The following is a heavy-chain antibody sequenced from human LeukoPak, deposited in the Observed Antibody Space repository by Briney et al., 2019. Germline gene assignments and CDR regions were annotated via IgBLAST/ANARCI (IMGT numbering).Heavy chain of an antibody. Sequence: GGSLRLSCAASGFTFSSYWMSWVRQAPGKGLEWVANIKQDGSEKYYVDSVKGRFTISRDNAKSSLYLQMSSLRAEDTAVYYCARSYYVWGSYPPDDYWGQGTLVTVSS. D-gene: IGHD3-16*02. V-gene: IGHV3-7*01. J-gene: IGHJ4*02. CDR2: IKQDGSEK. CDR1: GFTFSSYW. CDR3: ARSYYVWGSYPPDDY.